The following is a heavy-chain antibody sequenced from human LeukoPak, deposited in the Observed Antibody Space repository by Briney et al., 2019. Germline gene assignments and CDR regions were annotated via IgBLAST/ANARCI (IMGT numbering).Heavy chain of an antibody. D-gene: IGHD3-22*01. CDR2: IYYSGST. V-gene: IGHV4-30-4*08. Sequence: SWVRQPPGKGLEWIGYIYYSGSTYYIPSLKSRVTISVDTSKNQFSLKLSSVTAADTAVYYCARRYYYDSSGLNWGQGTLVTVSS. CDR3: ARRYYYDSSGLN. J-gene: IGHJ4*02.